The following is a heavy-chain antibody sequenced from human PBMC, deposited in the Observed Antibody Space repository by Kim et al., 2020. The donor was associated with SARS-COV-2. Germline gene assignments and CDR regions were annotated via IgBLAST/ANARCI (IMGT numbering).Heavy chain of an antibody. CDR1: GGSFSGYY. J-gene: IGHJ4*02. Sequence: SETLSLTCAVYGGSFSGYYWSWIRQPPGKGLEWIGEINHSGSTNYNPSLKSRVTISVDTSKNQFSLKLSSVTAADTAVYYCASFDYYDSSGYYWGQGTL. CDR2: INHSGST. D-gene: IGHD3-22*01. V-gene: IGHV4-34*01. CDR3: ASFDYYDSSGYY.